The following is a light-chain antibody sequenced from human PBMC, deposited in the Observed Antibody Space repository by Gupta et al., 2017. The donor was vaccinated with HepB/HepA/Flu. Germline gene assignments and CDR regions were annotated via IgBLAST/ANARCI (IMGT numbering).Light chain of an antibody. J-gene: IGKJ1*01. V-gene: IGKV1-5*03. CDR2: KTS. CDR3: QKDNSSPWT. Sequence: IQNTQSPSTLSASIGDRVSITCRARPSIDNWLAWYQQKPGKAPKVLIFKTSTLEGGVPSRFSGSGSGTEFTLTISSLQPDDFATYYCQKDNSSPWTFGEGTKVEIK. CDR1: PSIDNW.